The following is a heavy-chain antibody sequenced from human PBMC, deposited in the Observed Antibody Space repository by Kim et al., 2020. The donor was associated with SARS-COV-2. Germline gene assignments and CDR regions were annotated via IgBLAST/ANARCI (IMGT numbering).Heavy chain of an antibody. Sequence: SVKGRFTISRDNAKNELYLQMNSLRAEDTAVYYCARGEVDIVVVPNWFDPWGQGTLVTVSS. J-gene: IGHJ5*02. V-gene: IGHV3-11*04. CDR3: ARGEVDIVVVPNWFDP. D-gene: IGHD2-2*01.